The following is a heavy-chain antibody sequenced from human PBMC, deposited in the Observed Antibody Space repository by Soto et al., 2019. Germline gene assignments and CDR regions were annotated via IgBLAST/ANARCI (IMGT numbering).Heavy chain of an antibody. Sequence: EAQLVESGGGLVQPGGSLRLSCAASGFTFTNYWMSLVRQAPGKGLEWVANIKQDGSEKYYADSAKGRFIISRDNAKTSLYLQMNSLRAEDTAVYYCARDMGVFWSGYPEGGFDYWGQGTPVTVSS. J-gene: IGHJ4*02. D-gene: IGHD3-3*01. CDR1: GFTFTNYW. CDR2: IKQDGSEK. CDR3: ARDMGVFWSGYPEGGFDY. V-gene: IGHV3-7*01.